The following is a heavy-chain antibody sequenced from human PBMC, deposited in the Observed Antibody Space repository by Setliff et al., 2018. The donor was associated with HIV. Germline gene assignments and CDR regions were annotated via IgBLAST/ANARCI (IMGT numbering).Heavy chain of an antibody. V-gene: IGHV4-38-2*02. CDR2: IYPSGST. CDR1: GYSLSSGYY. J-gene: IGHJ4*02. Sequence: SSETLSLTCIVSGYSLSSGYYWGWIRQPPGKGLEWIGSIYPSGSTNYNPSLKSRVTISVDTSKNQFSLKLSSVTAADTAVYYCARVGRQLLWFGELLYYFDYWGQGTLVTVSS. CDR3: ARVGRQLLWFGELLYYFDY. D-gene: IGHD3-10*01.